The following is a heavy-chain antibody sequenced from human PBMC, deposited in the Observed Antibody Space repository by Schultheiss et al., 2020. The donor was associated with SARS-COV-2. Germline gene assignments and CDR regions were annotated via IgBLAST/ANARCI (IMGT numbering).Heavy chain of an antibody. J-gene: IGHJ1*01. D-gene: IGHD2-8*01. CDR2: IWFDGSEK. CDR3: ARVGRDCSHGICYNAEYFQH. CDR1: GFTFSSYW. V-gene: IGHV3-33*08. Sequence: GGSLRLSCAASGFTFSSYWMSWVRQAPGKGLEWVAVIWFDGSEKYYADSVKGRFTISRDNAKSSLHLQMNSLRAEDTAVYYCARVGRDCSHGICYNAEYFQHWGQGTLVTVSS.